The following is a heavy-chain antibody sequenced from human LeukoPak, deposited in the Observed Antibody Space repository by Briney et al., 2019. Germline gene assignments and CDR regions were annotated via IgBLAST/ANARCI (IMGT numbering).Heavy chain of an antibody. CDR2: INHSGST. CDR1: GGSFSGYY. V-gene: IGHV4-34*01. CDR3: ARGRIAVAGTLVDY. J-gene: IGHJ4*02. Sequence: SETLSLTCAVYGGSFSGYYWSWIRQPPGKGLEWIGEINHSGSTNYNPSLKSRVTISVDTSKNQFSLKLSSVTAADMAVYYCARGRIAVAGTLVDYWGQGTLVTVSS. D-gene: IGHD6-19*01.